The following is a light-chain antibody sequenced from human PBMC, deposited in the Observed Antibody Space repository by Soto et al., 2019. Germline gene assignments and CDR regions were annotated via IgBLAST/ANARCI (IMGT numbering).Light chain of an antibody. Sequence: QSVLTQPPSVSAAPGQKVLISCSGSSSNIGNNYVSWYQQLPGTAPKLLIHDNDKRPSGIPDRFSGSQSGTSATLGITGLQTGDEADYYCGTWDSSLSVLLFGGGTKLTVL. J-gene: IGLJ2*01. V-gene: IGLV1-51*01. CDR1: SSNIGNNY. CDR2: DND. CDR3: GTWDSSLSVLL.